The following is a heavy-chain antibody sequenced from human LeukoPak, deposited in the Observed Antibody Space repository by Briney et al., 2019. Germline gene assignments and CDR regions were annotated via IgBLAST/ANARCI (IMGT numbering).Heavy chain of an antibody. D-gene: IGHD1-26*01. CDR3: TRSPLHVGPHDY. V-gene: IGHV3-72*01. CDR1: GLTFTDHN. CDR2: ITSKADSYTT. Sequence: GGSLRLSCTGSGLTFTDHNMDWVRQAPGKGLEWVGRITSKADSYTTEYATSVKGRFTVSGNTLKNSLYLQMNSLKTEDTAVYYCTRSPLHVGPHDYWGQGTLVTVSS. J-gene: IGHJ4*02.